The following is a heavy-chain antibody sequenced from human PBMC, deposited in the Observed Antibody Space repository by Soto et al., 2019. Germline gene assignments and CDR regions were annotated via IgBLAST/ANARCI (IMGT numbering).Heavy chain of an antibody. CDR2: VYQTGST. V-gene: IGHV4-59*13. Sequence: SETLSLTSDVSGASITTYYWTWIRQPPGKGLERIGNVYQTGSTDYNSSLRNRVTISVDTSKNQFPLNMNSVTVADTAIYYCARRLLGSGWNLDSWGQGALVTVSS. CDR3: ARRLLGSGWNLDS. J-gene: IGHJ4*02. D-gene: IGHD6-19*01. CDR1: GASITTYY.